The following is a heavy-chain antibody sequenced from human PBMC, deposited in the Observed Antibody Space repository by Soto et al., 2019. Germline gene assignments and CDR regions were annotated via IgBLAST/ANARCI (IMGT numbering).Heavy chain of an antibody. D-gene: IGHD2-2*01. CDR2: ISSSGSVI. CDR1: GFTFSDYY. J-gene: IGHJ4*02. V-gene: IGHV3-11*01. Sequence: QVQLVESGGGLVKPGGSLRLSCTASGFTFSDYYMNWIRQAPGKGLEWISYISSSGSVIYYADSVKGRFTISRDNAKNSLYLQMNNLRDEDTAVYYCARGRGRVYCSSSNCEHEMDYLGQGTQATVSS. CDR3: ARGRGRVYCSSSNCEHEMDY.